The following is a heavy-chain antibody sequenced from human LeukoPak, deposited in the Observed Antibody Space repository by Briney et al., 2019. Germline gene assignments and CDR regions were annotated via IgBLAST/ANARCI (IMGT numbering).Heavy chain of an antibody. CDR2: ISGSGGST. D-gene: IGHD1-26*01. Sequence: ETLSLTCAVYGGSFSGYYWSWVRQAPGKGLEWVSAISGSGGSTYYADSVKGRFTISRDNSKNTLYLQVNSLRAEDTAVYYCAKTPASGPPVRYYYYGMDVWGQGTTVTVSS. V-gene: IGHV3-23*01. CDR3: AKTPASGPPVRYYYYGMDV. J-gene: IGHJ6*02. CDR1: GGSFSGYY.